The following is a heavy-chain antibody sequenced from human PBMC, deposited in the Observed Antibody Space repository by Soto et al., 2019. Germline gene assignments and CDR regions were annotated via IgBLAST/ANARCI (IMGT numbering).Heavy chain of an antibody. D-gene: IGHD1-26*01. CDR3: TSSISSVGPFDY. V-gene: IGHV3-30-3*01. Sequence: GGSLRLSCAASGFTFTDYALNWVRQAPGKGLEWVAVISYDGTNKFYADSVKGRFTISRDNSRNTLYMQMNSLKSEDTAVYYCTSSISSVGPFDYWGQGTLVTVSS. J-gene: IGHJ4*02. CDR2: ISYDGTNK. CDR1: GFTFTDYA.